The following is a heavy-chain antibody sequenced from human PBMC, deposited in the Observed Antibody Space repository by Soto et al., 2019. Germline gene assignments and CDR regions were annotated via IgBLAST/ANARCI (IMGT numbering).Heavy chain of an antibody. V-gene: IGHV3-33*01. Sequence: QVQLVESGGGVVQPVRSLRLSCAASGFTFSSYAMHWVRQAPGKGLEWVAVIWSDGGKKYYADSVKGRFTISRDNSKNTLYLQMNSLRVEDTAVYYCARDHYHYGLDVWGQGTTVTVSS. CDR1: GFTFSSYA. CDR3: ARDHYHYGLDV. CDR2: IWSDGGKK. J-gene: IGHJ6*02.